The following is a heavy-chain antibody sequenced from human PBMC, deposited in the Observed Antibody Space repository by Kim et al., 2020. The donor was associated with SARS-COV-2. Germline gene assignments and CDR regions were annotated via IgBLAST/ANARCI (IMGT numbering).Heavy chain of an antibody. V-gene: IGHV4-39*01. J-gene: IGHJ2*01. CDR1: GGSISSIDYY. Sequence: SETLSLTCSVSGGSISSIDYYWGWIRQPPGKGLEWIATIYYSGSTYYNPSLKGRVTISVDTSKKQFSLRLSSVTAADAAVYYCASHLRNWYFALWCRGTL. CDR3: ASHLRNWYFAL. CDR2: IYYSGST.